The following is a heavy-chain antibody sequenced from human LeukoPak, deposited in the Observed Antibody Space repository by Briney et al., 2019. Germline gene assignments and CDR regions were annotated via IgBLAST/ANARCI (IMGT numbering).Heavy chain of an antibody. D-gene: IGHD3-22*01. CDR1: GFTFNSYA. V-gene: IGHV3-23*01. CDR3: VKDQDSGAYSRFDY. Sequence: GGSLRLSCAASGFTFNSYAMSWVRQAPGKGLEWVSSISGSGGSTYYTDSVKGRFTISRDNSKNTLYLQMNSLRAEDAAVYYCVKDQDSGAYSRFDYWGQGTLVTVSS. J-gene: IGHJ4*02. CDR2: ISGSGGST.